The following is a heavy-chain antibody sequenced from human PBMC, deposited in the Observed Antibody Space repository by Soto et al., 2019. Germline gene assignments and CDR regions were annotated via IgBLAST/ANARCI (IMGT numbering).Heavy chain of an antibody. J-gene: IGHJ5*02. CDR1: GGSFSGYY. D-gene: IGHD3-3*01. CDR2: INHSGST. V-gene: IGHV4-34*01. CDR3: ARCDFWSGYGSWFDP. Sequence: QVQLQQWGAGLLKPSETLSLTCAVYGGSFSGYYWSWIRQPPGKGLEWIGEINHSGSTNYNPSLKSRVTISVDTSKNQFSLKLSSVTAADTAVYYCARCDFWSGYGSWFDPWGQGTLVTVSS.